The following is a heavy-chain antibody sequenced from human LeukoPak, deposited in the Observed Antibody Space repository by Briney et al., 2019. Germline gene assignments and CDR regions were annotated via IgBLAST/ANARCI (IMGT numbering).Heavy chain of an antibody. CDR2: ISSSGSTI. V-gene: IGHV3-48*03. CDR1: GFTFSSYE. J-gene: IGHJ4*02. CDR3: ARDLGSSGSPGGVDY. Sequence: PGGSLRLSCAASGFTFSSYEMNWVRQARGRGGEGVAYISSSGSTIYYADSVKGRLTTSRDNAKNSLYLQMNSLIAEDAAVYYCARDLGSSGSPGGVDYWGQGTLVTVSS. D-gene: IGHD6-19*01.